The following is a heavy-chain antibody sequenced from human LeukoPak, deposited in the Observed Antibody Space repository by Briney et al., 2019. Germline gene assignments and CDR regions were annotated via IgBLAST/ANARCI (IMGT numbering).Heavy chain of an antibody. CDR1: GGSISSYY. J-gene: IGHJ4*02. V-gene: IGHV4-59*01. CDR3: ARGNYYGSGSYHY. CDR2: IYYSGST. D-gene: IGHD3-10*01. Sequence: SETLSLTCTVSGGSISSYYWSWIRQPPGKGLEWIGYIYYSGSTNYNPSLKSRVTISVDTSKNQFSLKLSSVTAADTAVYYCARGNYYGSGSYHYWGQGTLVTVSS.